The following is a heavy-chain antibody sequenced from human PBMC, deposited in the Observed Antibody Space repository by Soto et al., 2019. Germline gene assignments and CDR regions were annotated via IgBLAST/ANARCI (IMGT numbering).Heavy chain of an antibody. CDR1: GFSLSTSGVG. CDR2: IYWDDDK. D-gene: IGHD5-18*01. CDR3: AHMERYGYYGGGYSYALGY. V-gene: IGHV2-5*02. J-gene: IGHJ4*02. Sequence: QITLKTSGPTLVKPTQTLTLTCTFSGFSLSTSGVGVGWIRQPPGKALEWLALIYWDDDKRYSPSLKSRLTITKDTSKNQVVLTMTNMDPVDTATYYCAHMERYGYYGGGYSYALGYCGQGTLVTVSS.